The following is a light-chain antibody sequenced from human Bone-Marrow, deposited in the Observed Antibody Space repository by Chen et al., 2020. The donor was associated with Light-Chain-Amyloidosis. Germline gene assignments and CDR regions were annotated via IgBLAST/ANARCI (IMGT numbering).Light chain of an antibody. CDR1: DLPTKY. J-gene: IGLJ2*01. V-gene: IGLV3-25*03. CDR2: RDT. Sequence: SYELTQPPSVSVSPGQTARITCSGDDLPTKYAYWYQQKPGQAPWLVIHRDTERPLGISGRFSGSSSGTTATLTISGVQAEDEADYHCQSADSSGTYEVIFGGGTKLTVL. CDR3: QSADSSGTYEVI.